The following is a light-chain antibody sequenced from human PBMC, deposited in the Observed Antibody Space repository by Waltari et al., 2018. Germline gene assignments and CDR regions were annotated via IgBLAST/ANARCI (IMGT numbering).Light chain of an antibody. CDR2: WAS. V-gene: IGKV4-1*01. CDR3: QQYYSTPYT. Sequence: DIVMTQSPDSLAVSLGEKATINCKSSQSVLYSSNNKNYLAWYQQKPGQPPKLLIYWASTRESGVPDIFSGSGSGTDFTLTISSLQAEDVAGYYCQQYYSTPYTFGQGTKLEIK. J-gene: IGKJ2*01. CDR1: QSVLYSSNNKNY.